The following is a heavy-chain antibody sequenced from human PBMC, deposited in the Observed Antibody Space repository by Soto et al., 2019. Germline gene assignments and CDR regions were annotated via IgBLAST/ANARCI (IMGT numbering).Heavy chain of an antibody. CDR1: GFTFSSYE. D-gene: IGHD3-22*01. CDR2: ISSSGSTI. CDR3: ARGDYYDSSGYDY. V-gene: IGHV3-48*03. Sequence: EVQLVESGGGLVQPGGSLRLSCAASGFTFSSYEMNWVRQAPGKGLEWVSYISSSGSTIYYADSVKGRFTISRDNAKNSLYLQMNSLRAEDTAVYYCARGDYYDSSGYDYWGQGTLVTVSS. J-gene: IGHJ4*02.